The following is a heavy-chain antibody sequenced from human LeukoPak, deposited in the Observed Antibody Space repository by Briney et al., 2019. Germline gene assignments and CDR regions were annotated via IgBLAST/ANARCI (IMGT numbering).Heavy chain of an antibody. D-gene: IGHD1-26*01. CDR2: INPSGGST. CDR1: GYTFTSYY. CDR3: ARRSAAGAIGY. Sequence: ASVKVSCKASGYTFTSYYMHWVRQAPRQGLEWMGIINPSGGSTSYAQKFQGRVTMTRDTSTSTVYMELSSLRSEDTAVYYCARRSAAGAIGYWGQGTLVTVSS. V-gene: IGHV1-46*01. J-gene: IGHJ4*02.